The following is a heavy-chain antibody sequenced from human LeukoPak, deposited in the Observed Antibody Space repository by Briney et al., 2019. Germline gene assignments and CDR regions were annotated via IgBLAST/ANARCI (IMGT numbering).Heavy chain of an antibody. V-gene: IGHV4-34*01. CDR3: ARGRGSSWSNWFDP. CDR1: GGSFSGYY. D-gene: IGHD6-13*01. Sequence: NPSETLSLTCAVYGGSFSGYYWSWIRQPPGKGLEWIGGINHSGSTNYNPSLKSRVTISVDTSKNQFSLKLSSVTAADTAVYYCARGRGSSWSNWFDPWGQGTLVTVSS. J-gene: IGHJ5*02. CDR2: INHSGST.